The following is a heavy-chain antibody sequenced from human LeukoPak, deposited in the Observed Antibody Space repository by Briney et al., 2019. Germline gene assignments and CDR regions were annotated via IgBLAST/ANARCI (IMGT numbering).Heavy chain of an antibody. V-gene: IGHV3-23*01. J-gene: IGHJ4*02. Sequence: GGSLRFSGEASGFTFISFAMTWFRQAPGKGLKWVSSISGSDRTTYYADSVKGRFTISRDNSKNILYLQMNSLRADDTALYYCAKDGNYLDSSGYLIPFDYWGLGTLVTVSS. CDR3: AKDGNYLDSSGYLIPFDY. CDR2: ISGSDRTT. D-gene: IGHD3-22*01. CDR1: GFTFISFA.